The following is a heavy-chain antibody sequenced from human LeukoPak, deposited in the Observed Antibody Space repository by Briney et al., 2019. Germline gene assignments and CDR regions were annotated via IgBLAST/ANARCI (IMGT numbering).Heavy chain of an antibody. Sequence: ASVKVSCKASGYTFTSYYMHWVRQAPGQGLEWMGIINPSGGSTIYAQKFQGRVTMTEDTSTDTAYMELSSLRSEDTAVYYCATRTPGTTYLAGMDVWGQGTTVTVSS. J-gene: IGHJ6*02. CDR1: GYTFTSYY. D-gene: IGHD1-7*01. CDR3: ATRTPGTTYLAGMDV. V-gene: IGHV1-46*01. CDR2: INPSGGST.